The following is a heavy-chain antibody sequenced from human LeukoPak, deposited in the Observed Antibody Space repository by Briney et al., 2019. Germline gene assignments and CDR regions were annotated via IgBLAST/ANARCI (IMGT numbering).Heavy chain of an antibody. V-gene: IGHV3-7*01. D-gene: IGHD4-17*01. CDR1: GFRFSNYW. CDR2: IKQDGSEK. J-gene: IGHJ4*02. Sequence: PGGSLRLSCAASGFRFSNYWMSWVRQAPGKGLEWVANIKQDGSEKYYVDSVKGRFTISRDNAKNSLYLQMNSLRAEDTAVYYCARTNGDYENYFDYWGQGTLVTVSS. CDR3: ARTNGDYENYFDY.